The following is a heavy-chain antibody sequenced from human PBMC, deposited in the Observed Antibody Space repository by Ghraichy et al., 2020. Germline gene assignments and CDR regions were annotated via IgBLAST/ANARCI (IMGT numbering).Heavy chain of an antibody. J-gene: IGHJ3*02. V-gene: IGHV2-5*01. D-gene: IGHD5-18*01. CDR1: GFSLSTSGVG. CDR3: SHRNTAPAAFDI. Sequence: SGPTLVKPTQTLTLTCTFSGFSLSTSGVGVGWIRQTHGKALEWLALIYWNDDKRYSPSLKSRLTITKDTSKNQVVLTMTNMDPVDTATYYCSHRNTAPAAFDIWGQGTMVTVSS. CDR2: IYWNDDK.